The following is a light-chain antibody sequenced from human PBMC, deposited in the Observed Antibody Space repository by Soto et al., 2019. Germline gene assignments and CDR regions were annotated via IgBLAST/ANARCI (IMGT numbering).Light chain of an antibody. V-gene: IGKV1-5*01. CDR2: DAS. Sequence: DIHVSQSASTVSASVGDRVNINCLASQSISSWVAWYQQKPGKAPNLLIYDASSLQSGVPSSFSGSGSGTEFILTISSLQPDDFATYYCQQYNSYSWTFGQGTKVDIK. CDR3: QQYNSYSWT. CDR1: QSISSW. J-gene: IGKJ1*01.